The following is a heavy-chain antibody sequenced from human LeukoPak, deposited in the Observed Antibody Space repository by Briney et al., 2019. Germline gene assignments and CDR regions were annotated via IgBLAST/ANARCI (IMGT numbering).Heavy chain of an antibody. J-gene: IGHJ6*02. D-gene: IGHD3-10*01. CDR1: GFTFSSYS. Sequence: GGSLRLSCAASGFTFSSYSMNWVRQAPGKGLEWVSYISSSSSTTYYPGSVKGRFTISRENAKNSLYLQMNSLRAGDTAVYYCARAIRGANALPYYYYYGMDVWGQGTTVTVSS. CDR3: ARAIRGANALPYYYYYGMDV. CDR2: ISSSSSTT. V-gene: IGHV3-48*01.